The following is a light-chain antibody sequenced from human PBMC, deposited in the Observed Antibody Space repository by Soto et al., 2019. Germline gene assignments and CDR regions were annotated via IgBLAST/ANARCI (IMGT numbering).Light chain of an antibody. CDR3: QQRSNGLT. CDR2: GAS. Sequence: EVVLTQSPDTVSLSPGERATLYSRASQNFGSSYLAWYQQKRGQAPRFLIYGASSRATGIPDRFSGSGSGTDFTLTISRLEPEDFAVYYCQQRSNGLTFGGGTKVDIK. J-gene: IGKJ4*01. CDR1: QNFGSSY. V-gene: IGKV3D-20*02.